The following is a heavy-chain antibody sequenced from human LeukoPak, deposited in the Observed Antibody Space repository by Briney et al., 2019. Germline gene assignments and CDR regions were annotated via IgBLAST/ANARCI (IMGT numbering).Heavy chain of an antibody. CDR1: GFTFSSYG. D-gene: IGHD6-19*01. V-gene: IGHV3-30*18. CDR3: ANSGWYENPFNFDY. Sequence: GGSLRLSCAASGFTFSSYGMHWVRQAPGKGLEWVAVISYDGSNKYYADSVKGRFTISRDNSKNTLYLQMNSLRAEDTAVYYCANSGWYENPFNFDYWRQGTLVTVSS. J-gene: IGHJ4*02. CDR2: ISYDGSNK.